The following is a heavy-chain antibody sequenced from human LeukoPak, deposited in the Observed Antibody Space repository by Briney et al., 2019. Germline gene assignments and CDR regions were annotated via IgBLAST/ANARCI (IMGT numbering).Heavy chain of an antibody. V-gene: IGHV3-48*03. CDR3: ARDGYDYGYYYYMDV. CDR2: ISSSGSTI. Sequence: GGSLRLSCAASGFTFSSYGMNWVRQAPGKGLEWASYISSSGSTIYYADSVKGRFTISRDNAKNSLYLQMNSLRAKDTAVYYCARDGYDYGYYYYMDVWGKGTTVTVSS. CDR1: GFTFSSYG. J-gene: IGHJ6*03. D-gene: IGHD5-12*01.